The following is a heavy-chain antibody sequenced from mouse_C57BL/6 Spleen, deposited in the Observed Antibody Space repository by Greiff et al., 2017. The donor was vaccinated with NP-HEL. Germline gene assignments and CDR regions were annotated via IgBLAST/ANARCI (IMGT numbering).Heavy chain of an antibody. CDR1: GFPFRDSG. D-gene: IGHD2-5*01. Sequence: EVKLVESGRGLVKPGGSLKLSCAASGFPFRDSGMHWVRQAPETGLAWVAYISSGSSTISYAATVKGRFTISSDNAKNTLSRQMTSLSSEDTAMYYCARKKDYSNLYAMDYWGQGTSVTVSS. V-gene: IGHV5-17*01. J-gene: IGHJ4*01. CDR3: ARKKDYSNLYAMDY. CDR2: ISSGSSTI.